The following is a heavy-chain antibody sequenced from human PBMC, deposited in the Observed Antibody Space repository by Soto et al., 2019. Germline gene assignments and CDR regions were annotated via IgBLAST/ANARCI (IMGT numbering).Heavy chain of an antibody. CDR1: GVTVSSNY. Sequence: HPGGSLRLSCAASGVTVSSNYMSWVRQAPGKGLEWVSVIYSGGSTYYADSVKGRFTISRDNSKNTLYLQMNSLRAEDTAVYYCARDTYYDFWSGQNYYGMDVWGHGTTVTVSS. D-gene: IGHD3-3*01. V-gene: IGHV3-53*01. J-gene: IGHJ6*02. CDR2: IYSGGST. CDR3: ARDTYYDFWSGQNYYGMDV.